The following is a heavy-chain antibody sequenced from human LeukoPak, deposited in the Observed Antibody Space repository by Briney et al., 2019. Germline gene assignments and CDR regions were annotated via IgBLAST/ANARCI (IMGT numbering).Heavy chain of an antibody. CDR2: ISSNGGST. D-gene: IGHD6-19*01. Sequence: PGGSLRLSCAASGFTFSSYAMHWVRQAPGKGLEYVSAISSNGGSTSYANSVKGRFAVSRDNSKSTLYLQMNSLRPEDTAFYYCAKSYDNGWYVCDYWGQGTLVTVSS. V-gene: IGHV3-64*01. CDR1: GFTFSSYA. CDR3: AKSYDNGWYVCDY. J-gene: IGHJ4*02.